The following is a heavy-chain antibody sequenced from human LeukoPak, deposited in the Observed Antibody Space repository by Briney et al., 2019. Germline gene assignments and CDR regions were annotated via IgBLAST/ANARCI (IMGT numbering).Heavy chain of an antibody. CDR3: ARAKRNGFDI. CDR1: GFTFSSYS. J-gene: IGHJ3*02. Sequence: GGSLRLSCEASGFTFSSYSMNWVRQAPGKGLEWVSYISSSSSIIYYADSVKGRFTISRDTAKNSLYLQMNSLRAEDTAVFYCARAKRNGFDIWGQGTLVTVSS. CDR2: ISSSSSII. V-gene: IGHV3-48*01.